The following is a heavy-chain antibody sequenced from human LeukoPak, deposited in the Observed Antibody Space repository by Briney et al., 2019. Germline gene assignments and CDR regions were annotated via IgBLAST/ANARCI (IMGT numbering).Heavy chain of an antibody. J-gene: IGHJ4*02. V-gene: IGHV4-59*12. CDR1: GGSISSYY. CDR3: AREIGATGY. CDR2: IYYSGST. D-gene: IGHD1-26*01. Sequence: PSETLSLTCTVSGGSISSYYWSWIRQPPGKGLEWIGYIYYSGSTNYNPSLKSRVTISADTSKNQFSLKLSSVTAADTAVYYCAREIGATGYWGQGTLVTVSS.